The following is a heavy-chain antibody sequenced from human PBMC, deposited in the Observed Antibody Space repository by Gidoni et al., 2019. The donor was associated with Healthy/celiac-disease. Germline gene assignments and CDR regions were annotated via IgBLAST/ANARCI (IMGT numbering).Heavy chain of an antibody. V-gene: IGHV4-34*01. Sequence: TCAVYGGSFSGYYWSWIRQPPGKGLEWIGEINHSGSTNYNPSLKSRVTISVDTSKNQFSLKLSSVTAADTAVYYCARGHTTVTPFDYWGQGTLVTVSS. CDR2: INHSGST. J-gene: IGHJ4*02. D-gene: IGHD4-17*01. CDR1: GGSFSGYY. CDR3: ARGHTTVTPFDY.